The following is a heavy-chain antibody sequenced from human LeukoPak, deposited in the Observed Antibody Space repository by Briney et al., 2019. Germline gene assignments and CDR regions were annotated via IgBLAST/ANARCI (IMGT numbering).Heavy chain of an antibody. CDR2: ISWNSGSI. CDR3: AKWASAAAGRGAFDY. D-gene: IGHD6-13*01. J-gene: IGHJ4*02. CDR1: GFTFDDYA. Sequence: QPGRSLRLSCAASGFTFDDYAMHWVRQAPGKGLEWVSGISWNSGSIGYADSVKGRFTISRDNAKSSLYLQMNSLRAEDTALYYCAKWASAAAGRGAFDYWGQGTLVTVSS. V-gene: IGHV3-9*01.